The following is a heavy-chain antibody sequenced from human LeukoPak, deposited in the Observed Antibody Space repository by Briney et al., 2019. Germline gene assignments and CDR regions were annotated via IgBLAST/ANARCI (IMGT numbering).Heavy chain of an antibody. CDR2: IYYSGST. J-gene: IGHJ4*02. CDR1: GGSISRYY. Sequence: AETLSLTCTVSGGSISRYYWSWIRQPPGKGLEWIGYIYYSGSTNYNPSLKSRVTISVDTPKNQFSLKLSSVTAADTAVYYCARGGYGDYDYWGQGTLVTVSS. CDR3: ARGGYGDYDY. D-gene: IGHD4-17*01. V-gene: IGHV4-59*01.